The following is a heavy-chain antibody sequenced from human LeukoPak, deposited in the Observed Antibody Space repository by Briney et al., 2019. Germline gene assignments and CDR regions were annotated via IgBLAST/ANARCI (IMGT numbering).Heavy chain of an antibody. CDR3: ARDRSIAVAGGFDY. CDR1: GDSVSSNSAA. Sequence: SQTLSLTCAISGDSVSSNSAAWNWIRQSPSRGLEWLGRTYYRSKWYNDYAVSVKSRITINPDTSKNQFSLQLDSVTPEYTAVYYCARDRSIAVAGGFDYWGQGNLVTVSS. CDR2: TYYRSKWYN. D-gene: IGHD6-19*01. V-gene: IGHV6-1*01. J-gene: IGHJ4*02.